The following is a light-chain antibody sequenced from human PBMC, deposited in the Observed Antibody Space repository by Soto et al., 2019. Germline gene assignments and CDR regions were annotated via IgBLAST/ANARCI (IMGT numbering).Light chain of an antibody. CDR3: ETWDSNTRV. J-gene: IGLJ3*02. CDR1: SGRSSYI. V-gene: IGLV4-60*02. Sequence: QPVLTQSSSASASLGSSVKLTCTLSSGRSSYIIAWHQQQPGKAPRYLMKLESSGSYNKGSGVPDRFSGSSSGADRYLTISHLQFEDEADYYCETWDSNTRVFGGGTKLTVL. CDR2: LESSGSY.